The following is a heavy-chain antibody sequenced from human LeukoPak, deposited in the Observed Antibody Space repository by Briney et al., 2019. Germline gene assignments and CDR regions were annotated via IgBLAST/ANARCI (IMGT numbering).Heavy chain of an antibody. CDR2: IYHSGST. CDR1: GGSISSSNW. J-gene: IGHJ4*02. Sequence: PSGTLSLTCAVSGGSISSSNWWSWVRQPPGKGLEWIGEIYHSGSTNYNPSLKSRVTISVDKSKTQFSLMLISVTAADTAVYYCARVGVRDGYIANWGQGTLVTVSS. D-gene: IGHD5-24*01. CDR3: ARVGVRDGYIAN. V-gene: IGHV4-4*02.